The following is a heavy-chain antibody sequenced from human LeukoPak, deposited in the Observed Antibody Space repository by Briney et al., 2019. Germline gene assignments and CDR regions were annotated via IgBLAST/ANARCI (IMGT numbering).Heavy chain of an antibody. J-gene: IGHJ3*02. V-gene: IGHV3-21*01. D-gene: IGHD1-26*01. CDR1: GFTFSSYS. Sequence: PGGSLRLSCAASGFTFSSYSMNWVRQAPGKGVEWVSSISSSSSYIYYADSVKGRFTISRDNAKNSLYLQMNSLRAEDTAVYYCARDFFFVGATIGGDAFDIWGQGTMVTVSS. CDR2: ISSSSSYI. CDR3: ARDFFFVGATIGGDAFDI.